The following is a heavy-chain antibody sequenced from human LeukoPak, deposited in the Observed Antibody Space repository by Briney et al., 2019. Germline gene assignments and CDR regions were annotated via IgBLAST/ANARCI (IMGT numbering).Heavy chain of an antibody. Sequence: KTGGSLRLSCAASGFTLRSYDMSWVRQAPGKGLEWVSSISSSSSDIYYADSVKGRFTISRDNAKNSLYLQMNSLRAEDTAVYYCARARRHDILTGYALYYFDNWGQGTLVTVSS. CDR2: ISSSSSDI. D-gene: IGHD3-9*01. V-gene: IGHV3-21*06. J-gene: IGHJ4*02. CDR3: ARARRHDILTGYALYYFDN. CDR1: GFTLRSYD.